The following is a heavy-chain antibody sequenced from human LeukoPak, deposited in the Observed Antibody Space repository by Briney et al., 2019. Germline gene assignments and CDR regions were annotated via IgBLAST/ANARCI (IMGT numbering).Heavy chain of an antibody. CDR3: ARSRYSSSWYRRMNWFDP. V-gene: IGHV1-8*01. CDR1: GYTFTSYD. D-gene: IGHD6-13*01. J-gene: IGHJ5*02. CDR2: MNPNSGNT. Sequence: ASVKVSCKASGYTFTSYDINWVRQATGQGLEWMGWMNPNSGNTGYAQKFQGRVTMTRDTSTSTVHMELSSLRSEDTAVYYCARSRYSSSWYRRMNWFDPWGQGTLVTVSS.